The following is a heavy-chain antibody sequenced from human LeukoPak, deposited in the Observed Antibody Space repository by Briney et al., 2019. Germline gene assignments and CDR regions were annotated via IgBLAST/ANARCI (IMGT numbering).Heavy chain of an antibody. D-gene: IGHD7-27*01. CDR2: IYYSGST. CDR1: GGSISSYY. Sequence: PSETLSLTCTVSGGSISSYYWSWIRQPPGKGLEWIGYIYYSGSTNYNPSLKSRVTISADTSKNQFSLKLSSVTAADTAVYYCARLRTGEAGFDYWGQGTLVTVSS. CDR3: ARLRTGEAGFDY. J-gene: IGHJ4*02. V-gene: IGHV4-59*01.